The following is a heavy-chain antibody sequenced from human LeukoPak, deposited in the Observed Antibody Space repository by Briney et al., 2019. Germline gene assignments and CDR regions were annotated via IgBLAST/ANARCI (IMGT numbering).Heavy chain of an antibody. V-gene: IGHV4-34*01. J-gene: IGHJ4*02. CDR2: INHSGST. CDR1: GGSFSGYY. CDR3: ARAFWSGYYPDY. Sequence: SETLSLTCAVYGGSFSGYYWSWIRQPPGKGLEWIGEINHSGSTNYNPSLKSRVTISVDTSKNQFSLKLSSVTAADTAVYYCARAFWSGYYPDYWGQGTLVTVSS. D-gene: IGHD3-3*01.